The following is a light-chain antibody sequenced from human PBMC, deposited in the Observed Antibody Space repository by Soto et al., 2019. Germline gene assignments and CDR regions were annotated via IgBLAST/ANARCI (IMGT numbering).Light chain of an antibody. Sequence: DIQLNKSPSFLSASVGDRVTITCRASQGISSYLAWYQQKPGKAPKLLIYAASTLQSGVPSRFSGSGSGTEFTLTIIILLPEDSASDLCDQFRSYRRTFVG. J-gene: IGKJ4*01. CDR2: AAS. CDR3: DQFRSYRRT. V-gene: IGKV1-9*01. CDR1: QGISSY.